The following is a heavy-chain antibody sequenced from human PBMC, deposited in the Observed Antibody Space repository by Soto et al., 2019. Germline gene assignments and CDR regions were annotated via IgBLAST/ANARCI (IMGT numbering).Heavy chain of an antibody. D-gene: IGHD3-9*01. CDR3: GPTVTGSSNVDP. Sequence: QVQLQESGPGLVKPSQTLPLSCAVSGDSISSGRYYWTWIRHHPGEGLEWIGYISNSGNTYYNPSLQRRVTISRHTSKNQLSLELNSVSAAATAVYYCGPTVTGSSNVDPWGQGTLVTVSS. J-gene: IGHJ5*02. CDR2: ISNSGNT. V-gene: IGHV4-31*11. CDR1: GDSISSGRYY.